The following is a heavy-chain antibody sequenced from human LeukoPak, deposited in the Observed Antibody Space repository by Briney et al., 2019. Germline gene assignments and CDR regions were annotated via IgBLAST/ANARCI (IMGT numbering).Heavy chain of an antibody. CDR2: ISHDGSQT. CDR1: GFTFSSYA. J-gene: IGHJ4*02. CDR3: TTIHY. Sequence: GGSLRLSCAASGFTFSSYAMTWVRQAPGRGLEWITTISHDGSQTYYADSVKGRFIISRDNSKNTLSLQMNSLRVEDTGMYYCTTIHYWGQGTLITVSS. V-gene: IGHV3-30*03.